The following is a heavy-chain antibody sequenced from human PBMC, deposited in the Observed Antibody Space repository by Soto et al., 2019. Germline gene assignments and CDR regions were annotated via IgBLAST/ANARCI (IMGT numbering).Heavy chain of an antibody. CDR3: TRPRYDGSGTPFDH. V-gene: IGHV3-74*01. CDR1: GFTFSSYW. J-gene: IGHJ4*02. CDR2: ISGDGSTT. D-gene: IGHD3-22*01. Sequence: GGSLRLSCAASGFTFSSYWMHWVRQFPGKGLVWVSRISGDGSTTSYADSVRGRFTISRDNAKNTLYLQMNSLRAEDTALYYCTRPRYDGSGTPFDHWGQGALVTVSS.